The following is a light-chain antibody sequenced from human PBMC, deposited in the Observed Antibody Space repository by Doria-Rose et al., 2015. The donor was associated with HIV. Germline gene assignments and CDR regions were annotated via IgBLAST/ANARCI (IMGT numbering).Light chain of an antibody. CDR1: QSFSSTY. J-gene: IGKJ1*01. V-gene: IGKV3-20*01. Sequence: TQSPGTLSLSPGERATLSCRASQSFSSTYLAWYQQKPGQAPSLLIYDGSTRATGIPDRFSASGSGTDFTRTINRREPEDFALYYCHQYGTSWTFGQGTKVEI. CDR3: HQYGTSWT. CDR2: DGS.